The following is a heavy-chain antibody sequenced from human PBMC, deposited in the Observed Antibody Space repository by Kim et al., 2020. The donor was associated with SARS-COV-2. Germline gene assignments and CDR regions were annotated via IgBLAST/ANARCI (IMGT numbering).Heavy chain of an antibody. D-gene: IGHD3-3*01. CDR1: GYRFSSLN. CDR3: ASGHYDFWSGYYLNWFDV. V-gene: IGHV1-18*01. CDR2: ISPYNGNT. J-gene: IGHJ4*02. Sequence: ASVKVSCKTSGYRFSSLNIAWVRQAPGQGPEWMGWISPYNGNTIHAQNFQGRITLTADTSTATAYMELRRLGSDDTAVYYCASGHYDFWSGYYLNWFDVWGQGTQVTVS.